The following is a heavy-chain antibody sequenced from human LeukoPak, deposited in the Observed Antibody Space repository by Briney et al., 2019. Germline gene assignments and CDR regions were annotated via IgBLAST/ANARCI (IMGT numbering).Heavy chain of an antibody. CDR1: GGSISSYY. D-gene: IGHD3-22*01. CDR3: ARDLGGHYYDSSGYEGDWFDP. V-gene: IGHV4-59*01. CDR2: IYYSGST. Sequence: SETLSLTCTVSGGSISSYYWSWIRQPPGKGLEWIGYIYYSGSTNYNPSLKSRVTISVDTSKNQFSLKLSSATAADTAVYYCARDLGGHYYDSSGYEGDWFDPWGQGTLVTVSS. J-gene: IGHJ5*02.